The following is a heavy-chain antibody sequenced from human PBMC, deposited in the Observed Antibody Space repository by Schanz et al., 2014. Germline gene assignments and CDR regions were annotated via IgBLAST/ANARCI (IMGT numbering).Heavy chain of an antibody. Sequence: AQLMESGGGVVQPGTSLILSCSVSGFSLNTYGIHWFRQPAGKGLEWVSYISGTTTYTNYADSVKGRFTISRDNAKNSLYLQMNSLRAEDTAVYYCARDLDDRRGYGSGYCLGDCMDVWGRGTLVTVSS. J-gene: IGHJ4*02. CDR2: ISGTTTYT. D-gene: IGHD3-10*01. CDR3: ARDLDDRRGYGSGYCLGDCMDV. CDR1: GFSLNTYG. V-gene: IGHV3-21*05.